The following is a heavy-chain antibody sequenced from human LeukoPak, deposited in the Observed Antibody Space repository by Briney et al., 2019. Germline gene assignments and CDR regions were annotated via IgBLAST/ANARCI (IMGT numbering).Heavy chain of an antibody. CDR1: GGSINSNY. CDR2: IYETVNS. D-gene: IGHD2-21*01. CDR3: ARHPFASPFDY. J-gene: IGHJ4*02. Sequence: SETLSLTCTVSGGSINSNYWSWIRQPPGKGLEWIAYIYETVNSDYNPSLKSRVTVSIDASKSQVSLKLSSVTAADTAVYYCARHPFASPFDYWGQGTLVTVSS. V-gene: IGHV4-59*08.